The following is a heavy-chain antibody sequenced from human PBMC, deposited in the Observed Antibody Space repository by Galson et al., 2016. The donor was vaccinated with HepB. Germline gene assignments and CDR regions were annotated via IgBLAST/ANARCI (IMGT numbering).Heavy chain of an antibody. J-gene: IGHJ3*02. CDR2: IKRDGSQN. Sequence: SLRLSCAASGFTFSSYWMTWVRQAPGKGLEWVANIKRDGSQNNYVDSVKGRFTISRDHAKNSLYLQMSSLRAEDTAVYYCARDQTHYDTSAYYDDLDIWGKGTMVTVSS. CDR3: ARDQTHYDTSAYYDDLDI. V-gene: IGHV3-7*04. CDR1: GFTFSSYW. D-gene: IGHD3-22*01.